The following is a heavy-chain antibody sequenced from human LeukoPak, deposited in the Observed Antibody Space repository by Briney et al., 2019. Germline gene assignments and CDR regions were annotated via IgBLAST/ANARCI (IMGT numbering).Heavy chain of an antibody. CDR3: ATDGAGFDT. CDR1: GFTFNDYY. CDR2: INIGSSNT. J-gene: IGHJ5*02. Sequence: GGSLRLSCAASGFTFNDYYMSWIRQAPGKGLEWLSYINIGSSNTHYADSVKGRFTISRDNAKKSLYLEMNNLRAEDTAVYYCATDGAGFDTWGQGVLVTVSS. V-gene: IGHV3-11*05.